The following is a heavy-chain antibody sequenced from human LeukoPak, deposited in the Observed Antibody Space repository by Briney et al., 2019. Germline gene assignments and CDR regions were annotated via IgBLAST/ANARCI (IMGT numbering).Heavy chain of an antibody. CDR3: ASRYVSSEVVIIPTAKNSWFDP. CDR2: INHSGST. D-gene: IGHD3-3*01. Sequence: PSETLSLTCAVYGGSFNGYYWSWVRQPPGKGLEWIGEINHSGSTNYNPSLKSRVTISVDTSKNQFSLKLTSVTAADTAVYYCASRYVSSEVVIIPTAKNSWFDPWGQGTLVTVSS. J-gene: IGHJ5*02. V-gene: IGHV4-34*01. CDR1: GGSFNGYY.